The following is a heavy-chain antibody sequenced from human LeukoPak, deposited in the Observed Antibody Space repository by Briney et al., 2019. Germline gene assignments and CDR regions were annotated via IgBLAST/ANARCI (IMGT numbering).Heavy chain of an antibody. V-gene: IGHV1-3*01. J-gene: IGHJ4*02. CDR3: SRVGAAAGPYYFDY. CDR2: INAGNGNT. CDR1: AYTFTNYA. Sequence: ASVKASCKASAYTFTNYAIHWVRQAPGQRLEWMGWINAGNGNTKYSQKIQGRVSITRDTSASTAYMELSSLRSEDTAVYYCSRVGAAAGPYYFDYWGQGTLVTVSS. D-gene: IGHD6-13*01.